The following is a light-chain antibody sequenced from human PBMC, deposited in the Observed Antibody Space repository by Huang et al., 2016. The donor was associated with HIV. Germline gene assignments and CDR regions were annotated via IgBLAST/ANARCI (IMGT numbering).Light chain of an antibody. J-gene: IGKJ2*01. V-gene: IGKV3-20*01. CDR1: QTVRSTS. CDR3: QQSDSNT. CDR2: GSP. Sequence: EIVLTQSPDTLSLSPGESATLSCRASQTVRSTSGAWYPQKPGQAPRLLIYGSPSRAAGIPDRFTGSGSGTDFTLTISRLEPEDFAVYHCQQSDSNTVGQGTKVDMK.